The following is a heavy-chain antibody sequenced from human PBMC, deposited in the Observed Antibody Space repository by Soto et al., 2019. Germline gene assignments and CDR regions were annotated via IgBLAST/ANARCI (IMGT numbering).Heavy chain of an antibody. CDR3: ARSETSSSSDGRFDY. CDR2: IIPIFGTA. J-gene: IGHJ4*02. CDR1: GGAFISYA. Sequence: QVQLVQSGAEVKKPGSSVQGSCKASGGAFISYAISWVRQAPGQGLEWMGGIIPIFGTANYAQTFQGRVTITADKSTSTAYMELSSLRSEDTAVYYCARSETSSSSDGRFDYWGQGTLVTVSS. D-gene: IGHD6-6*01. V-gene: IGHV1-69*06.